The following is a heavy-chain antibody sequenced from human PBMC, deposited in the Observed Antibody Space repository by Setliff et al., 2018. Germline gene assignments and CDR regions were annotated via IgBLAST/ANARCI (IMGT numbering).Heavy chain of an antibody. CDR2: IYYSGST. D-gene: IGHD6-13*01. J-gene: IGHJ4*02. CDR1: GGSISSYY. Sequence: SETLSLTCTVSGGSISSYYWSWIRQPPGKGLEWIGYIYYSGSTNYNPSLKSRVIISVDTSKNQFSLKLSSVTAADTAVYYCTSQLATVYFDYWGQGTLVTVSS. V-gene: IGHV4-59*01. CDR3: TSQLATVYFDY.